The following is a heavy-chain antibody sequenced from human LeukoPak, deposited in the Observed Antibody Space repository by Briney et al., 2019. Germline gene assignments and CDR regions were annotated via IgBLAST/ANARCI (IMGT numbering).Heavy chain of an antibody. CDR1: GFTFRFYS. D-gene: IGHD3-10*01. V-gene: IGHV3-21*01. CDR2: IGSRSTYI. Sequence: GSLRLSFAASGFTFRFYSMNWVRQAPGKGLEWVPSIGSRSTYIYYADSVKGRFTISRDNAKNSLYLQMNSLRAEDTAVYYCARDDRSSGSGTYLYYFDYWGQGTLVTVSS. J-gene: IGHJ4*02. CDR3: ARDDRSSGSGTYLYYFDY.